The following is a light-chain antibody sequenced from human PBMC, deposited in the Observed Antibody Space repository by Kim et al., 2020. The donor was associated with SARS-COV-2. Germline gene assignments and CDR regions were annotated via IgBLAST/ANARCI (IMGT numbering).Light chain of an antibody. CDR1: NIGSKS. Sequence: SYELTQPPSVSVAPGKTARITCGGNNIGSKSVHWYQQKPGQAPVLVIYYDSDRPSGIPERFSGSNSGNTATLTISRVEAGDEADYYCQVWDSSSDHREVFRGGTKLTVL. J-gene: IGLJ3*02. CDR3: QVWDSSSDHREV. CDR2: YDS. V-gene: IGLV3-21*04.